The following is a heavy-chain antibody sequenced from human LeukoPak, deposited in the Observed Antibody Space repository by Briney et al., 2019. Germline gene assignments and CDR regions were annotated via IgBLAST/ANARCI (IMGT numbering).Heavy chain of an antibody. D-gene: IGHD5-24*01. CDR2: IASSGNTI. CDR3: ARDYKYGFDY. J-gene: IGHJ4*02. Sequence: GGSLRLSCAASGFTFSDYSMNWFRQAPGKGLDWVSYIASSGNTIYYADSVKGRFTISRDNAKNSLYLQMNSLRDEDTAVYYCARDYKYGFDYWGQGTLVAVSS. CDR1: GFTFSDYS. V-gene: IGHV3-48*02.